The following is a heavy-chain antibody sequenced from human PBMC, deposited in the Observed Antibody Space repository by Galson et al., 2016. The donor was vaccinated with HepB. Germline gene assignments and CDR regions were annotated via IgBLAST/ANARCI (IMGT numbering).Heavy chain of an antibody. J-gene: IGHJ5*02. V-gene: IGHV6-1*01. D-gene: IGHD2/OR15-2a*01. CDR3: ARVRCSTFRCQNWFDP. CDR1: GDSVSRNSAA. CDR2: TYYRSKWYN. Sequence: CAISGDSVSRNSAAWTWIRQSPLRGLEWLGRTYYRSKWYNDYAVSVKSRISIHPDTSKNQFSLQLNSVTPEDTAVYYCARVRCSTFRCQNWFDPWGQGTLVTVSS.